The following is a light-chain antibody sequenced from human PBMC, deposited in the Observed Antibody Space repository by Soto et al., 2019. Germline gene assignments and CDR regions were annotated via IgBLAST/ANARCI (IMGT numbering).Light chain of an antibody. V-gene: IGKV1-9*01. CDR3: QELNSYPRT. CDR2: AAS. CDR1: KGISSY. J-gene: IGKJ1*01. Sequence: DLPLTQSPSFLSASVGDRVTITCRASKGISSYLAWYQQKPGKAPKLLIYAASTLQSGVPSRFSVSGSGTEFTLTISSLQPEDFATYYCQELNSYPRTFGQGTKVEIK.